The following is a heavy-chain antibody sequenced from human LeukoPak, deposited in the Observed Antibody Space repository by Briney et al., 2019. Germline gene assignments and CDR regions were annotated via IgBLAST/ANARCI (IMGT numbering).Heavy chain of an antibody. Sequence: ASETLSLTCTVSGGSISSTYYWGWIRQPPGKGLEWIGNIYYSGSPHYDPSLRSRVTISVDTSKNQFSLKLSSVTAADMAVYYCARVVTPNWFDPWGQGTLVTVSS. CDR2: IYYSGSP. J-gene: IGHJ5*02. V-gene: IGHV4-39*07. CDR1: GGSISSTYY. CDR3: ARVVTPNWFDP.